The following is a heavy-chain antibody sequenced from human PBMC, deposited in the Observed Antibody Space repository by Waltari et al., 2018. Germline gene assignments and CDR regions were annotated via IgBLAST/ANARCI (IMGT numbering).Heavy chain of an antibody. J-gene: IGHJ6*02. V-gene: IGHV4-38-2*01. Sequence: QVQLQESGPGLVKPSETLSLTCAVPGGSISRGYYWSWIRQPPGKGLEWIGYIGGSSGSTYYNPSLKSRVTISKDTSKNQFSLKLSSVTAADTAVYYCARKQYSNYYGLDSWGQGVVVTVSS. CDR1: GGSISRGYY. CDR2: IGGSSGST. CDR3: ARKQYSNYYGLDS. D-gene: IGHD4-4*01.